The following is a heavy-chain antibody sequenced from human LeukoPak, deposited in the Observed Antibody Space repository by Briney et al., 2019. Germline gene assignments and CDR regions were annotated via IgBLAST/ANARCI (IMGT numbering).Heavy chain of an antibody. CDR3: AKGRIALALAASFDY. Sequence: GGSLRLSCAASGFTFSSYGMSWVRQAPGKGLEWVSAISGSGGSTYYADSVKGRFTISRDKSKNTLSLQMNSLRAEDTAVYYCAKGRIALALAASFDYWGQGTLVTVSS. V-gene: IGHV3-23*01. CDR1: GFTFSSYG. J-gene: IGHJ4*02. D-gene: IGHD6-13*01. CDR2: ISGSGGST.